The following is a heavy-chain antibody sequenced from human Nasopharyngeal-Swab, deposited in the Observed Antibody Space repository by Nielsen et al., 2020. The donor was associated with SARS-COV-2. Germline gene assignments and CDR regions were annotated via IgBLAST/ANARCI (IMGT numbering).Heavy chain of an antibody. CDR2: ISSSGSTI. Sequence: GGSLRLSCAASGFTFSDYYMSWIRQAPGKGLEWVSYISSSGSTIYYADSVRGRFTISRDNSKNMVNLQLNSLRAEDTAVYYCARMDFIASRDYWGQGTLVTVSS. CDR1: GFTFSDYY. CDR3: ARMDFIASRDY. J-gene: IGHJ4*02. V-gene: IGHV3-11*01. D-gene: IGHD6-13*01.